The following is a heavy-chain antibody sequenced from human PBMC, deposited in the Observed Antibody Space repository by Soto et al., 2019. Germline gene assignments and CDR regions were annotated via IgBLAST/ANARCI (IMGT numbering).Heavy chain of an antibody. V-gene: IGHV3-7*01. CDR3: ARHGYNYINFEY. D-gene: IGHD5-12*01. CDR2: IKEDGSER. CDR1: GFTFNTYW. J-gene: IGHJ4*02. Sequence: GSLRLSCAASGFTFNTYWMNWVRQAPGKGLEWVANIKEDGSERFYVDSVKGRFTISRDNAKDSLYLQMNSLRAEDSAVYYCARHGYNYINFEYWGQGILVTV.